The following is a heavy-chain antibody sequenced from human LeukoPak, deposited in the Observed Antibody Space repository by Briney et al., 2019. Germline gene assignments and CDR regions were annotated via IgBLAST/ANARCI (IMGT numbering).Heavy chain of an antibody. CDR2: ISGSGGST. D-gene: IGHD2-15*01. CDR3: AKDIVVVVAATLLDY. J-gene: IGHJ4*02. V-gene: IGHV3-23*01. CDR1: GFTFSNYA. Sequence: PGGSLRPSCAASGFTFSNYAMSWVRQAPGKGLEWVSAISGSGGSTYCADSVKGRFTISRDNSKNTLYLQMNSLRAEDTAVYYCAKDIVVVVAATLLDYWGQGTLVTVSS.